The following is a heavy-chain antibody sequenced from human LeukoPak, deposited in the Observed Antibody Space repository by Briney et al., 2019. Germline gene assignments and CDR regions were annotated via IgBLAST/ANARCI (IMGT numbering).Heavy chain of an antibody. CDR2: ISYDGSNK. J-gene: IGHJ4*02. Sequence: GGSLRLSCAASGFTFSSYSMNWVRQAPGKGLEWVAVISYDGSNKYYADSVKGRFTISRDNSKNTLYLQMNSLRAEDTAVYYCAKDRAGGSFDYWGQGTLVTVSS. CDR3: AKDRAGGSFDY. CDR1: GFTFSSYS. V-gene: IGHV3-30*18. D-gene: IGHD3-16*01.